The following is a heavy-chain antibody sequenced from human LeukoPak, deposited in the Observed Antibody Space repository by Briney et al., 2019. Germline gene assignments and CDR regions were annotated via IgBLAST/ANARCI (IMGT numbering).Heavy chain of an antibody. D-gene: IGHD5-12*01. CDR2: INPNSGGT. CDR1: VYTFTGYY. V-gene: IGHV1-2*06. CDR3: ARDRGLPVATIAALDY. Sequence: GASVKVSCKASVYTFTGYYMHWVRQAPGQGLEWMGRINPNSGGTNYAQKFQGRVTMTRNTSISTAYMELSRLRSDDTAVYYCARDRGLPVATIAALDYWGQGTLVTVSS. J-gene: IGHJ4*02.